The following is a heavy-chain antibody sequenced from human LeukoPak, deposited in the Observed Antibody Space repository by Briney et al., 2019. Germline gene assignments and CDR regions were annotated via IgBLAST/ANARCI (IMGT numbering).Heavy chain of an antibody. V-gene: IGHV3-30*02. CDR2: IRDDGSNK. J-gene: IGHJ4*02. D-gene: IGHD4-23*01. CDR1: GFTFGSYG. CDR3: TREQDREAAATVVGDY. Sequence: GGSLRLSCAASGFTFGSYGMHWVRQAPGKGLEWVAFIRDDGSNKYFPDSVKGRFTISRDNSRNTLYLQMHSLRPEDTAVYYCTREQDREAAATVVGDYWGQGTLVTVSS.